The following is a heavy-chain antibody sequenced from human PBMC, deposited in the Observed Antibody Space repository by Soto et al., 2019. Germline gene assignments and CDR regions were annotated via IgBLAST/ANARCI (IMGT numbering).Heavy chain of an antibody. CDR2: IFPNDEK. Sequence: QVTLKESDPVLVKPTETLTLTCTVSGFSLFNPRMGVAWIRQPPGKALEWLAHIFPNDEKSHSPSLKSRLTTPKAPSNSQVVRTMGHVDPVDTATSYCARVPRGSNWYPYPYFGMDVWGQGTTVTVSS. J-gene: IGHJ6*02. V-gene: IGHV2-26*01. D-gene: IGHD6-13*01. CDR3: ARVPRGSNWYPYPYFGMDV. CDR1: GFSLFNPRMG.